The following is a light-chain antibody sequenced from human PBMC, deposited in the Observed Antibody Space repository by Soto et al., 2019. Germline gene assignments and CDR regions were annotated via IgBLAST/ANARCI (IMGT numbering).Light chain of an antibody. Sequence: EIVMTQSPATLSVSPGERATLSCRAGQSVTSDLAWYRQKPGQAPRLLIYDASTRAAGIPGRFSGSGSGTEFTLTISSLQSEDFAVYYCQQYHNWPFTFGPGTKVDL. CDR1: QSVTSD. V-gene: IGKV3-15*01. CDR2: DAS. CDR3: QQYHNWPFT. J-gene: IGKJ3*01.